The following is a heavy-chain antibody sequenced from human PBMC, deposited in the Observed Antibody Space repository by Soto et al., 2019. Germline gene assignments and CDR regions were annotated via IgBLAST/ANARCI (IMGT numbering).Heavy chain of an antibody. V-gene: IGHV3-21*01. Sequence: DVQLVESGGGLVKPGGSLRLSCSASGFTFTTYCINWVRQAPGKGLEWVSSISSSSDYIYYADSVKGRFNISRDNAKNSVYLQMNSLRVEDTAVYYCAKDKWGDTSGFLDHWGHGTLVTVSS. CDR1: GFTFTTYC. CDR3: AKDKWGDTSGFLDH. CDR2: ISSSSDYI. J-gene: IGHJ4*01. D-gene: IGHD1-26*01.